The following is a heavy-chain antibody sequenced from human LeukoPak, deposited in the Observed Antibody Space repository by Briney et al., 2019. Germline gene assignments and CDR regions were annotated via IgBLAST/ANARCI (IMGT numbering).Heavy chain of an antibody. CDR1: GDSISTSNSY. V-gene: IGHV4-39*07. Sequence: PSETLSLTCTASGDSISTSNSYWGWIRQPPWKGLEWIGSIYYSGNTYYNSSLKSRVTISLDTSKNQFSLNLFSVTAADTAMYYCTRANGYGLIDYWGQGTLVTVSS. J-gene: IGHJ4*02. D-gene: IGHD3-10*01. CDR3: TRANGYGLIDY. CDR2: IYYSGNT.